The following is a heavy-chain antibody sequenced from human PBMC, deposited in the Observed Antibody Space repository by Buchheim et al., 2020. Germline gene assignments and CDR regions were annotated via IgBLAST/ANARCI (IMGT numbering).Heavy chain of an antibody. CDR2: ISYDGSNK. D-gene: IGHD1-26*01. CDR3: AKSFRKWELLPRTCYFDY. Sequence: QVQLVESGGGVVQPGRSLRLSCAAPGFTFSSYGMHWVRQAPGKGLEWVAVISYDGSNKYYADSVKGRFTISRDNSKNTLYLQMNSLRAEDTAVYYCAKSFRKWELLPRTCYFDYWGQGTL. J-gene: IGHJ4*02. V-gene: IGHV3-30*18. CDR1: GFTFSSYG.